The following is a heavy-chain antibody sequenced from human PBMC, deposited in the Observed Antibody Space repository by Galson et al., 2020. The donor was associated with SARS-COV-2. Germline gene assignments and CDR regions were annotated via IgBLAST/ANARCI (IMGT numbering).Heavy chain of an antibody. Sequence: ASVKVSCKASGYTFTSYGISWVRQAPGQGLEWMGWISAYNGNTNYAQKLQGRVTMTTDTSTSTAYMELRSLRSDDTAVYYCARDAGRPGYSYGQPEPDYWGQGTLVTVSS. CDR2: ISAYNGNT. J-gene: IGHJ4*02. D-gene: IGHD5-18*01. CDR1: GYTFTSYG. CDR3: ARDAGRPGYSYGQPEPDY. V-gene: IGHV1-18*01.